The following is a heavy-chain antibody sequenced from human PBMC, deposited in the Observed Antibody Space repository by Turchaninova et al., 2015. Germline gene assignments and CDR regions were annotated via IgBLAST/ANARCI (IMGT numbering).Heavy chain of an antibody. J-gene: IGHJ4*02. CDR1: GYTFTDNA. CDR2: INAGKGNT. CDR3: ARSEDDILTGSPYYFDY. Sequence: VQLVQSGAEVKKPGASVKVSCRAAGYTFTDNAMHWVRQAPGQRLEWMGWINAGKGNTKYSQKFQGRITIIRDTSASTAYMELRSLRSEDTAVYYCARSEDDILTGSPYYFDYWGQGTLVTVSS. D-gene: IGHD3-9*01. V-gene: IGHV1-3*01.